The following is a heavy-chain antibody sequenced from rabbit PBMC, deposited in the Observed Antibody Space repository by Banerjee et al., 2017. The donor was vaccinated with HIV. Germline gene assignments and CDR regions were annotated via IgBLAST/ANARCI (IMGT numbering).Heavy chain of an antibody. CDR1: GFSFSSSYW. V-gene: IGHV1S45*01. CDR3: VRTLGANSSGSYISSFNL. Sequence: QEQVEESGGDLVKPEGSLTLTCTASGFSFSSSYWLCWVRQVPGKGLEWIGCTYIGDGSTYYASWVSGRFTISSHDAQNTLFLQLNSLTAADTATYFCVRTLGANSSGSYISSFNLWGPGTLVTVS. CDR2: TYIGDGST. J-gene: IGHJ4*01. D-gene: IGHD1-1*01.